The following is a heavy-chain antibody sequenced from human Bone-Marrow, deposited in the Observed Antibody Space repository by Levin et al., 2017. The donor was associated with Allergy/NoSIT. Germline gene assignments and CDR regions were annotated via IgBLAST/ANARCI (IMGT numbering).Heavy chain of an antibody. CDR1: RGSISNYY. D-gene: IGHD2/OR15-2a*01. CDR3: ARGEYRPSELDF. Sequence: SQTLSLTCTVSRGSISNYYWNWIRQHPGKGLEWIGYISYTESTNYSPALKSRVTISVDTSQNQFSLRLTSVTAADTAVYYCARGEYRPSELDFWGQGILITVSS. CDR2: ISYTEST. J-gene: IGHJ4*02. V-gene: IGHV4-59*01.